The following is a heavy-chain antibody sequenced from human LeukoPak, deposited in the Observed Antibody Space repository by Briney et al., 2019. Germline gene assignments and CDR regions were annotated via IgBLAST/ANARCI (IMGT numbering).Heavy chain of an antibody. V-gene: IGHV4-39*01. D-gene: IGHD1-1*01. J-gene: IGHJ6*03. CDR1: AGSISSSSYS. CDR2: IYYSGST. CDR3: ARLNWNVVYYYYYMDV. Sequence: SETLSLTCSVSAGSISSSSYSWGWIRQPPGKGLEWIGSIYYSGSTYFNPSLKSRVTISVDTSKNQFSLKLSSVTAADTAVYYCARLNWNVVYYYYYMDVWGKGTTVTISS.